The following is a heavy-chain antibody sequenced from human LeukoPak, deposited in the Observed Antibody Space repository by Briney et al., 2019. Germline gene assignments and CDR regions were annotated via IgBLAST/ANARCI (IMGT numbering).Heavy chain of an antibody. CDR1: GFTFTTYW. CDR2: IKQDGSEK. D-gene: IGHD6-13*01. V-gene: IGHV3-7*04. J-gene: IGHJ5*02. Sequence: PGGSLRLSCAASGFTFTTYWMSWVRQAPGKGLEWVANIKQDGSEKYYMDSVKGRFTISRDNAKNSLYLQMSSLRAEDTAVYYCARVAAAVPDQWGQETLVTVSS. CDR3: ARVAAAVPDQ.